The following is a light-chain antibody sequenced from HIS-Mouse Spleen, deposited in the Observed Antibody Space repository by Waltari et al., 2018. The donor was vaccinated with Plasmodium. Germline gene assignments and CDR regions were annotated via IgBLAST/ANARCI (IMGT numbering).Light chain of an antibody. CDR3: QQYNSYSPWT. CDR2: KAS. J-gene: IGKJ1*01. CDR1: QGISSY. V-gene: IGKV1D-8*02. Sequence: AIWMTQSPSLLSASTGDRVTISCRMSQGISSYLAWYQQKPGKAPELLIYKASSLESGVPSRFSGSGSGTEFTLTISSLQPDDFATYYCQQYNSYSPWTFGQGTKVEIK.